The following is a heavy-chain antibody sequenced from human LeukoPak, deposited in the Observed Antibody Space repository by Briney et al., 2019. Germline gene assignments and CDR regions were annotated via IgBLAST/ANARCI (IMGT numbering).Heavy chain of an antibody. Sequence: SVKVSCKPSGGTFRSYAIRWVRQAPRQGLEWLGRIIPILGIANYAQKFQGRVTITADKSTSTAYMELSSLRSEDTAVYYCAREGVVPAASYGMDVWGQGTTVTVSS. D-gene: IGHD2-2*01. CDR1: GGTFRSYA. CDR2: IIPILGIA. V-gene: IGHV1-69*04. J-gene: IGHJ6*02. CDR3: AREGVVPAASYGMDV.